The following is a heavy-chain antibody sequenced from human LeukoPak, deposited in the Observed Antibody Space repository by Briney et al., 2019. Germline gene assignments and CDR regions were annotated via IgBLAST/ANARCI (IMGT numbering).Heavy chain of an antibody. CDR2: ISTTSFYT. CDR3: AELGITMIGGV. Sequence: GGSLRLSCAASGFTFSNYSMNWVRQAPGKGLEWVSSISTTSFYTYYADSVKGRFTISRDNAKNSLYLQMNSLRAEDTAVYYCAELGITMIGGVWGKGTTVTISS. J-gene: IGHJ6*04. CDR1: GFTFSNYS. V-gene: IGHV3-21*01. D-gene: IGHD3-10*02.